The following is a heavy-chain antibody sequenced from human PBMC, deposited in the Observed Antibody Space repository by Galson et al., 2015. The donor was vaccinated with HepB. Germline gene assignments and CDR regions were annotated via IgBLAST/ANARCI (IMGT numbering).Heavy chain of an antibody. V-gene: IGHV4-39*01. CDR3: ARHESESKTYAADN. Sequence: ETLSLTCTVSGGSVSSSSYYWGWLRQPPGKGLEWIGSFYYTGNTHYNPSLKSRVTISGDTSKNQFSLKLNSVTAADTAVYYCARHESESKTYAADNWGQGTLVTVSS. CDR2: FYYTGNT. J-gene: IGHJ4*02. CDR1: GGSVSSSSYY. D-gene: IGHD2-2*01.